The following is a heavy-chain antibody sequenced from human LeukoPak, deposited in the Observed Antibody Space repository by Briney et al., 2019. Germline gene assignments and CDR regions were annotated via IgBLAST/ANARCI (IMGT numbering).Heavy chain of an antibody. J-gene: IGHJ4*02. Sequence: GRSLRLSCAASGFTFSSYAMHWVRQAPGKGLEWVAVISYDGSNKYYADSVKGRFTISRDNSKNTLYLQMNSLRAEDTAVYYCAKDFLVIPTTFDYRGQGTLVTVSS. D-gene: IGHD3-22*01. CDR3: AKDFLVIPTTFDY. V-gene: IGHV3-30-3*01. CDR2: ISYDGSNK. CDR1: GFTFSSYA.